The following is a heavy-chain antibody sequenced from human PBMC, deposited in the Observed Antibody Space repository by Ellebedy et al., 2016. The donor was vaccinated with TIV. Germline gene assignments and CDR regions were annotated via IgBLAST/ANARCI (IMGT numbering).Heavy chain of an antibody. Sequence: MPSETLSLTCTVSGGSISSHYWSWIRQPPGKGLEWLGYIYYSGAPYYSPSLKGRITISLDTSKNQFSLNLRAVTAADTAVYYCARQLAELDYWGQGSRVIVSS. J-gene: IGHJ4*02. V-gene: IGHV4-59*08. CDR1: GGSISSHY. CDR2: IYYSGAP. D-gene: IGHD1-14*01. CDR3: ARQLAELDY.